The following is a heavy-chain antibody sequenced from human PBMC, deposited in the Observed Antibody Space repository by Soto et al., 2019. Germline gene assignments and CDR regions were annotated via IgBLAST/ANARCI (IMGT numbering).Heavy chain of an antibody. D-gene: IGHD5-12*01. J-gene: IGHJ4*02. CDR3: ATNEDRDGYSFDY. CDR2: IIPIFGTP. V-gene: IGHV1-69*01. CDR1: GVTFSRQD. Sequence: QVQLVQSGAEVKKPGSSVKVSCEASGVTFSRQDMRWVRQAPGQGLEWMGGIIPIFGTPQYAEKFQDRVTITADESTSTAYMELSSLTSEDTAVYYCATNEDRDGYSFDYWGQGTLVTVSS.